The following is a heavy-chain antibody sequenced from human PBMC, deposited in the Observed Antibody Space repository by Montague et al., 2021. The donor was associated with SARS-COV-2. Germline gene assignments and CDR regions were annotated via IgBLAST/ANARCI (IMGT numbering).Heavy chain of an antibody. CDR3: VSSGGLIELSADNFDY. CDR2: IYVNGRIFISGRT. J-gene: IGHJ4*02. CDR1: GGSISSGSYY. D-gene: IGHD3-10*01. V-gene: IGHV4-61*02. Sequence: TLSLTCSVSGGSISSGSYYWSWIRQPAGKGLEWIGRIYVNGRIFISGRTKYNPSLKSRVIISLDTSKNQFSLKLSSVTAADTAVYYCVSSGGLIELSADNFDYWGQGTLVTVSS.